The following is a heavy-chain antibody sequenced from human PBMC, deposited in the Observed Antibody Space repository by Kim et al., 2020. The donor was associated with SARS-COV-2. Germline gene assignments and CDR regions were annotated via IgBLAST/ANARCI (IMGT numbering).Heavy chain of an antibody. CDR2: ISGYAIGT. D-gene: IGHD5-18*01. CDR3: TRGPWLQPYD. V-gene: IGHV3-23*01. CDR1: GFTFSSYA. Sequence: GGSLRLSCAASGFTFSSYAMSWVRQAPGKGLEWVSGISGYAIGTYYADSVKGRLTISRDNSKNTLSLQMNSLRADDTAVYYCTRGPWLQPYDWCQGTLDSVS. J-gene: IGHJ1*01.